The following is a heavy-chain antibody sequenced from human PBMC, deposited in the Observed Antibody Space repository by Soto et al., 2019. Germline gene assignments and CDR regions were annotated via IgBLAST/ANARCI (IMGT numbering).Heavy chain of an antibody. D-gene: IGHD3-3*01. J-gene: IGHJ4*02. CDR3: ARQEPDGDNFCYVDY. CDR2: IYYSGST. Sequence: QLQLQESGPGLVKPSETLSLTCTVSGGSISSTSYYWGWIRQPPGKGLEWIGSIYYSGSTYYNPSLKSQVTMSVDTSKNLFSLKLSSVTAADTAVYYCARQEPDGDNFCYVDYWGQGTLVTVSS. V-gene: IGHV4-39*01. CDR1: GGSISSTSYY.